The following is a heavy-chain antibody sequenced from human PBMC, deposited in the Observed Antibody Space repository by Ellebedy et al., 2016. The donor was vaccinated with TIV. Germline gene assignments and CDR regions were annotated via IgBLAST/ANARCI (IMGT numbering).Heavy chain of an antibody. V-gene: IGHV4-4*07. D-gene: IGHD2-15*01. J-gene: IGHJ5*02. Sequence: SETLSLXXTVSGGSISSYYWSWIRQPAGKGLEWIGRIYTSGSTNYNPSLKSRVTMSVDTSKNQFSLKLSSVTAADTAVYYCARILGVGGSSLRFDPWGQGTLVTVSS. CDR3: ARILGVGGSSLRFDP. CDR1: GGSISSYY. CDR2: IYTSGST.